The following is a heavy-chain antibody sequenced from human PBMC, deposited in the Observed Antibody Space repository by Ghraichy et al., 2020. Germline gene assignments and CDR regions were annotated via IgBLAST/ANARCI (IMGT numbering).Heavy chain of an antibody. CDR2: ISGSGGNR. V-gene: IGHV3-23*01. D-gene: IGHD2-2*01. CDR3: ARDPGYCSTITCYAERGWFDP. CDR1: GFTFATYA. Sequence: GESLRLSCAASGFTFATYAMSWVRQAPGTGLEWVSTISGSGGNRHYADSVKGRFTIFRDNSKNTLYLQMNSLRAEDSAVYYCARDPGYCSTITCYAERGWFDPWGQGTLVTVSS. J-gene: IGHJ5*02.